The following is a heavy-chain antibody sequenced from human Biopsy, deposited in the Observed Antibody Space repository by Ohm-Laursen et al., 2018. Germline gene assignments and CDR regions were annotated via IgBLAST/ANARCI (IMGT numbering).Heavy chain of an antibody. CDR3: ARDYDTSGYYYVS. CDR1: GGSISNNNYY. CDR2: IFYRGST. Sequence: SATLSLTCTVSGGSISNNNYYWGWIRQPPGKGLEWIGSIFYRGSTHYKPSLKSRVNISVDTSKNQFSLKLNSVTAADTAVYYCARDYDTSGYYYVSWGQGILVTVSS. J-gene: IGHJ4*02. D-gene: IGHD3-22*01. V-gene: IGHV4-39*01.